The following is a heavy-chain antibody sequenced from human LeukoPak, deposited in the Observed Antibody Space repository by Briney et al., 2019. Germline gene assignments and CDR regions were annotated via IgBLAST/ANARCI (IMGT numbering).Heavy chain of an antibody. D-gene: IGHD3-3*01. CDR2: MNPNSGNT. CDR3: ARENYDFWSGYLYYYYGMDV. CDR1: GYTFTSYD. V-gene: IGHV1-8*01. Sequence: ASVKVSCKASGYTFTSYDINWVRQATGQGLGWMGWMNPNSGNTGYAQKFQGRVTMTRNTSISTAYMELSSLRSEDTAVYYCARENYDFWSGYLYYYYGMDVWGQGTTVTVSS. J-gene: IGHJ6*02.